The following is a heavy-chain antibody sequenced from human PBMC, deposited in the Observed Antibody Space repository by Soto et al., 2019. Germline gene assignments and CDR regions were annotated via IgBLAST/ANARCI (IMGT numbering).Heavy chain of an antibody. V-gene: IGHV4-59*01. J-gene: IGHJ4*02. Sequence: SETLSLTCTVSGGSISSYYWSWIRQPPGKGLEWIGYIYYSGSTNYNPSLKSRVTISVDTSKNQFSLKLSSVTAADTAVYYCARLSYGSGSNLDYWGQGTLVTVSS. CDR1: GGSISSYY. CDR2: IYYSGST. D-gene: IGHD3-10*01. CDR3: ARLSYGSGSNLDY.